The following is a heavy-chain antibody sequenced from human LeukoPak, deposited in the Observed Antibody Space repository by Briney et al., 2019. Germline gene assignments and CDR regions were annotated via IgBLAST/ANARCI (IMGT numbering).Heavy chain of an antibody. CDR1: GFSFSSFS. D-gene: IGHD4-17*01. J-gene: IGHJ5*02. CDR2: IGDTT. Sequence: GGSLRLSCAASGFSFSSFSMTWVRQAPGKGLEWVSSIGDTTYYADSVKGRFIISRDNSKNTLYLQMNSPRADDTAVYYCVKRGEEGSWGQGTLVIVS. CDR3: VKRGEEGS. V-gene: IGHV3-23*01.